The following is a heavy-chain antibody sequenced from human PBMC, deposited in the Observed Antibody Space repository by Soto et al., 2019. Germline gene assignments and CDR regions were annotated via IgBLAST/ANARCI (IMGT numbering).Heavy chain of an antibody. CDR1: GFTFSSYG. CDR3: AKANCNDAWIDY. V-gene: IGHV3-30*18. CDR2: ISYDGSNK. J-gene: IGHJ4*02. Sequence: GGSLRLSCAASGFTFSSYGMHWVRQAPGKGLEWVAVISYDGSNKYYADSVKGRFTISRDNSKNTLYLQMNSLRAEDTAVYYCAKANCNDAWIDYRGQGTLGTVSS. D-gene: IGHD1-1*01.